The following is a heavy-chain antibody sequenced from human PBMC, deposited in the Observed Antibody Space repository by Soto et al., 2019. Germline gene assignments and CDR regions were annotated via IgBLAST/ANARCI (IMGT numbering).Heavy chain of an antibody. CDR3: ASDHSSTGYYYYMDV. CDR2: ISSNGGST. Sequence: GGSLRLSCAASGFTFSSYAMHWVRQAPGKGLEYVSAISSNGGSTYYANSVKGRFTISRDNSKNTLYLQMGSLRAEDMAVYYCASDHSSTGYYYYMDVWGKGTTVTVSS. CDR1: GFTFSSYA. D-gene: IGHD2-2*01. V-gene: IGHV3-64*01. J-gene: IGHJ6*03.